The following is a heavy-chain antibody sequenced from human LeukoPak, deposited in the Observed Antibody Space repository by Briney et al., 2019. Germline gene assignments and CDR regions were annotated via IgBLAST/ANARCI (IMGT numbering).Heavy chain of an antibody. CDR1: GGTFSSYA. D-gene: IGHD3-10*01. Sequence: ASVKVSCKASGGTFSSYAISWVRQAPGQGLEWMGGIIPIFGTANYAQKLQGRVTMTTDTSTSTAYMELRSLRSDDTAVYYCASGSSGSQVFDYWGQGTLVTVSS. CDR2: IIPIFGTA. V-gene: IGHV1-69*05. J-gene: IGHJ4*02. CDR3: ASGSSGSQVFDY.